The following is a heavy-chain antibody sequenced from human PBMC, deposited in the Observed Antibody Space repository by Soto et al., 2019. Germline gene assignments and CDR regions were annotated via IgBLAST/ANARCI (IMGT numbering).Heavy chain of an antibody. J-gene: IGHJ5*02. Sequence: RLCCAASGCTVSSYCMSRVRQAPGKGLEWVSVIYSCGSTYYADSVKGRFTSSRDNSKNTQYPEMNSLSAVDTAVYYFVRDRVEVAGRKEGNWFDPRGQGTLVTVSS. CDR2: IYSCGST. CDR1: GCTVSSYC. V-gene: IGHV3-66*01. CDR3: VRDRVEVAGRKEGNWFDP. D-gene: IGHD6-19*01.